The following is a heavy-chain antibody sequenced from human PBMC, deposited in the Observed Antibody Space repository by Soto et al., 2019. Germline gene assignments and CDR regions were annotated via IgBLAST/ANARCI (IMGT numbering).Heavy chain of an antibody. CDR2: IYYSGNT. J-gene: IGHJ4*02. CDR1: GGSISSGGSY. D-gene: IGHD2-2*01. V-gene: IGHV4-30-4*01. Sequence: LSLTCTVSGGSISSGGSYWGWIRQPPGKGLEWIGYIYYSGNTILNASLRSRVTLSVDTSKNQFSLNLSSVTAADTAVYYCVRYCSTTKCPFDYWGQGALVTVSS. CDR3: VRYCSTTKCPFDY.